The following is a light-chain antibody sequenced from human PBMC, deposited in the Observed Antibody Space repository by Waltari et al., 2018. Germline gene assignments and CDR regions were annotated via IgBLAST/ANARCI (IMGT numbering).Light chain of an antibody. Sequence: MTQSXXSLAVSLXXXXXXXXXSXXXVLYSATNKNYLAWYQQKPGQPPKLLIYWASTRESGVPDRFSGSGSGTDFTLTISSLQAEDVAVYYCQQYYSTPPLTFGGGTKVEIK. CDR2: WAS. J-gene: IGKJ4*01. CDR3: QQYYSTPPLT. V-gene: IGKV4-1*01. CDR1: XXVLYSATNKNY.